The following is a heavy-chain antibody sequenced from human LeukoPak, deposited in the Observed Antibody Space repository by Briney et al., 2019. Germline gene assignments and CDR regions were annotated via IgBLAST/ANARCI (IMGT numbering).Heavy chain of an antibody. Sequence: SETLSLTCTVSGGSIISSSYYWGWVRQPPGKGLGWIGRIYYSGSTYYHPSLKSRVTISVDTSKNQFFLKLSSVTAADTAVYYCARRVFSYLDYWSQGTLVTVSS. CDR3: ARRVFSYLDY. D-gene: IGHD6-13*01. J-gene: IGHJ4*02. V-gene: IGHV4-39*01. CDR1: GGSIISSSYY. CDR2: IYYSGST.